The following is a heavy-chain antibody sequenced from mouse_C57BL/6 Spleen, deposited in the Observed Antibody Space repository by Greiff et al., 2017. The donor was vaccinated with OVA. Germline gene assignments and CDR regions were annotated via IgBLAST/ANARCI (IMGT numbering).Heavy chain of an antibody. J-gene: IGHJ2*01. CDR1: GYSITSGYY. Sequence: VQLKESGPGLVKPSQSLSLTCSVTGYSITSGYYWNWIRQSPGNKLEWMGYISYDGSNNYNPSLKNRISITRDTSKNQFFLKLNSVTTEDTATYYCARDTLSTYYFDYWGQGTTLTVAS. D-gene: IGHD1-1*01. V-gene: IGHV3-6*01. CDR2: ISYDGSN. CDR3: ARDTLSTYYFDY.